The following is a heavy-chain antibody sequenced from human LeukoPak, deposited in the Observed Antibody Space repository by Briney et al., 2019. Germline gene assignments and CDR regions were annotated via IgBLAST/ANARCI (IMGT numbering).Heavy chain of an antibody. V-gene: IGHV3-23*01. CDR3: AKAPTNYDFWSGLGYFDF. D-gene: IGHD3-3*01. J-gene: IGHJ4*02. Sequence: PGGSLRLSCAASRFTSSSHAMNWVRQAPGKGLEWVSVISGSGGTYYADSVKGRFTISRDNSKNTLYLQMNSLRAEDTAVYYCAKAPTNYDFWSGLGYFDFWGQGTLVTVSS. CDR2: ISGSGGT. CDR1: RFTSSSHA.